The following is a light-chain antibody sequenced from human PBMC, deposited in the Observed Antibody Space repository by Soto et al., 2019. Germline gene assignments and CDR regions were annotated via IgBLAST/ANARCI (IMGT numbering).Light chain of an antibody. CDR1: QSVSSSY. Sequence: EIVLTQSPGTLSLSPGERATLSCGASQSVSSSYLAWYQQKPGQAPRLLIHGASSRATGIPDRISGSGSGTDFTLTISRLEPEDFAVYYCQHYNNWPLTFGGGTKVDIK. CDR2: GAS. V-gene: IGKV3-20*01. J-gene: IGKJ4*01. CDR3: QHYNNWPLT.